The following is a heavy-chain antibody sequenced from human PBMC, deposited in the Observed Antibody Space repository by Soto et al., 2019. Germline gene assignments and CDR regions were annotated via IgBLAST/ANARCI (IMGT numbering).Heavy chain of an antibody. Sequence: GESLKISCRTSGYKFTSSWIAWVCQKPGKGLEGMGIIFPSDSDTRYSQSFQGQVTISADRSTSTVFLQCASLKASDTAMYYCARRRSSMVRGQNYYYYYGMDVWGQGTTVTVSS. J-gene: IGHJ6*02. V-gene: IGHV5-51*01. D-gene: IGHD3-10*01. CDR3: ARRRSSMVRGQNYYYYYGMDV. CDR2: IFPSDSDT. CDR1: GYKFTSSW.